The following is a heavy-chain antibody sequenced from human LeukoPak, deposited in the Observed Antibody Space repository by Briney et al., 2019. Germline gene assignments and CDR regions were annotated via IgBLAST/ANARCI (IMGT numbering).Heavy chain of an antibody. Sequence: GGSLRLSCAASGFTFDDYAMHWVRQAPGKGLEWVSGISWNSGSIGYADSVKGRFTISRDNAKNSLYLQMNSLRAEDTALYYCAKDKAGCSGGSCYSQAYYYGMDVWGQGTTVTVSS. D-gene: IGHD2-15*01. CDR3: AKDKAGCSGGSCYSQAYYYGMDV. J-gene: IGHJ6*02. V-gene: IGHV3-9*01. CDR1: GFTFDDYA. CDR2: ISWNSGSI.